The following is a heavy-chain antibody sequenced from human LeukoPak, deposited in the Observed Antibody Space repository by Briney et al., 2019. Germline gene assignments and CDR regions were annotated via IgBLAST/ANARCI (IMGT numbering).Heavy chain of an antibody. J-gene: IGHJ4*02. CDR1: GYTFTGFY. CDR2: INPDTGGT. D-gene: IGHD3-10*01. CDR3: ARDRGIFDY. V-gene: IGHV1-2*02. Sequence: GASVKVSCKASGYTFTGFYMHWVRQAPGQGLEWMGWINPDTGGTNYAQKFQGRVTMTTDTSTSTAYMELRSLRSDDTAVYYCARDRGIFDYWGQGTLVTVSS.